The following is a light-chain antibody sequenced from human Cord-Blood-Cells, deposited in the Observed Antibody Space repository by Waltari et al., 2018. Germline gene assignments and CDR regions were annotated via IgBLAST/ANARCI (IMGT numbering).Light chain of an antibody. CDR2: EVS. CDR3: CSYAGSSIR. J-gene: IGLJ2*01. Sequence: QSALTQPASVSGSPGQSITISCTGTSSDVGSYNLVSWYQQHPGKAPKLMIYEVSKRPSGVSNRFSGSKSGNTASLTISGLQAEDEADYYCCSYAGSSIRFGGWTKLTVL. CDR1: SSDVGSYNL. V-gene: IGLV2-23*02.